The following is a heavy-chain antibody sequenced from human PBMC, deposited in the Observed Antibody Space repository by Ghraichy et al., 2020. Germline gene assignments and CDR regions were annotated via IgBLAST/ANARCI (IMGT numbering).Heavy chain of an antibody. D-gene: IGHD2-2*01. CDR1: GGTFSSYA. CDR3: ARSDCSSTSCYGGYYGMDV. CDR2: IIPIFGTA. Sequence: SVKVSCKASGGTFSSYAISWVRQAPGQGLEWMGGIIPIFGTANYAQKFQGRVTITADKSTSTAYMELSSLRSEDTAVYYCARSDCSSTSCYGGYYGMDVWGQGTTVTVSS. J-gene: IGHJ6*02. V-gene: IGHV1-69*06.